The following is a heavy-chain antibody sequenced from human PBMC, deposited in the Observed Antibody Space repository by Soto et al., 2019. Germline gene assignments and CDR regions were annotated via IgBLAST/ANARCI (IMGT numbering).Heavy chain of an antibody. CDR3: ARGPNYDFWTY. Sequence: KPSETLSLTCTVSGGSISSYYWSWIRQPPGKGLEWIGYIYYSGSTNYNPSLKSRVTISVDTSKNQFSLKLSSVTAADTAVYYCARGPNYDFWTYWGQGTLVTVSS. V-gene: IGHV4-59*01. D-gene: IGHD3-3*01. CDR1: GGSISSYY. CDR2: IYYSGST. J-gene: IGHJ4*02.